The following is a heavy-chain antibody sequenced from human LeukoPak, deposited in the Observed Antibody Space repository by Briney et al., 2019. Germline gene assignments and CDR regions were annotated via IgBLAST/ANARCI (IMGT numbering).Heavy chain of an antibody. V-gene: IGHV3-11*04. CDR1: GFTFSDYY. CDR2: ISFSGSTI. Sequence: PGGSLRLSCAASGFTFSDYYMSWIRQAPGKGLEWISYISFSGSTIYFADSVKGRFTISRDNAKNSLYLQMNSLRAEDTAVYYCARYMYYYDSSGYHPPFDYWGQGTLVTVSS. CDR3: ARYMYYYDSSGYHPPFDY. J-gene: IGHJ4*02. D-gene: IGHD3-22*01.